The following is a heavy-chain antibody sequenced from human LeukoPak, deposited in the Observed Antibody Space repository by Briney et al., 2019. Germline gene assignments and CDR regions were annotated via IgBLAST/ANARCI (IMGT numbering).Heavy chain of an antibody. Sequence: SETLSLTCAVYGGSFSGYYWSWIRQPPGKGLEWIGEINHSGSTNYNPSLKSRVTISVDTSKNQFSLKLSSVTAADTAVYYCARGSGPISRERVYDFWSGYYTERQLHDYYYYYMDVWGKGTTVTVSS. CDR2: INHSGST. CDR3: ARGSGPISRERVYDFWSGYYTERQLHDYYYYYMDV. D-gene: IGHD3-3*01. J-gene: IGHJ6*03. CDR1: GGSFSGYY. V-gene: IGHV4-34*01.